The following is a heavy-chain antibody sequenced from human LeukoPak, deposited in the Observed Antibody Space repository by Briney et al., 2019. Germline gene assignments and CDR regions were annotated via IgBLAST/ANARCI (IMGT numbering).Heavy chain of an antibody. D-gene: IGHD6-13*01. CDR1: GGTFSSYA. V-gene: IGHV1-69*04. J-gene: IGHJ1*01. CDR2: IIPILGIA. CDR3: ARGRAAAPEEYFQH. Sequence: ASVKVSCKASGGTFSSYAISWVRQAPGQGLEWMGRIIPILGIANYAQKFQGRVTITADKSTSTAYMELSSLRSEDTAVYYCARGRAAAPEEYFQHWGQGTLVTVSS.